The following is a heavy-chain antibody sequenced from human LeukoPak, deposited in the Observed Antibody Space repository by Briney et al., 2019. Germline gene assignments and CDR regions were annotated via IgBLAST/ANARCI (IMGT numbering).Heavy chain of an antibody. CDR3: AKDRVAFCGVDCYPYYFDY. J-gene: IGHJ4*02. D-gene: IGHD2-21*02. CDR1: GFTFKNYG. CDR2: VRFDGSNQ. Sequence: GGSLRLSCVVSGFTFKNYGMHWVRQAPGKGLQWVAFVRFDGSNQYYTDSVKGRFSVSRDTSKNTVYLQMNSLRRDDTAVYFCAKDRVAFCGVDCYPYYFDYWGRGTLVTVSS. V-gene: IGHV3-30*02.